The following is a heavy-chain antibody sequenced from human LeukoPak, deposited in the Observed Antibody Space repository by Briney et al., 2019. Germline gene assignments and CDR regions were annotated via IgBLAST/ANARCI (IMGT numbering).Heavy chain of an antibody. D-gene: IGHD1-26*01. CDR2: IYHSGST. CDR3: TRGAVGSTPHVAFDI. Sequence: SETLSLTCTVSGYSISSGYYWGWIRQPPGKGLEWIGSIYHSGSTYYNPSLKSRVTISVDTSKNQFSLKLTSVTAADTAVYYCTRGAVGSTPHVAFDIWGQGTMVTVSS. CDR1: GYSISSGYY. J-gene: IGHJ3*02. V-gene: IGHV4-38-2*02.